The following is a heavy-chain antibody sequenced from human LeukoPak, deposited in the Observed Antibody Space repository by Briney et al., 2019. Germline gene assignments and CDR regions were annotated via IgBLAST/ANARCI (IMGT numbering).Heavy chain of an antibody. Sequence: GGSLRLSCAASGFTFSTYSMKWVRQAPGKGLEWVANIKQDGSEKYYVDSVKGRFTISRDNAKNSLYLRMNSLRAEDTAVYYCARGGRLVPEYFDYWGQGTLVTVSS. J-gene: IGHJ4*02. CDR3: ARGGRLVPEYFDY. D-gene: IGHD6-19*01. CDR1: GFTFSTYS. V-gene: IGHV3-7*01. CDR2: IKQDGSEK.